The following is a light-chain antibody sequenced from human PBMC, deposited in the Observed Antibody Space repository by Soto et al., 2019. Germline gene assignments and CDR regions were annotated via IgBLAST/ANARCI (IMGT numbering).Light chain of an antibody. CDR3: QQYDNWLT. CDR1: KSVNSN. Sequence: EILMTQSPATPCVSPGERATLSCRASKSVNSNLAWYQQKPGQAPRHLIYGTSTRATGIPARFSGSGSGTEFTLTISSLQSEDFAVYSCQQYDNWLTFGGGTKV. CDR2: GTS. V-gene: IGKV3-15*01. J-gene: IGKJ4*02.